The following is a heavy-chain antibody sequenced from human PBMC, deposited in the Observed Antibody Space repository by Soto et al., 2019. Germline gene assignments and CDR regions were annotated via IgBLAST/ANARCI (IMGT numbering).Heavy chain of an antibody. J-gene: IGHJ6*02. V-gene: IGHV1-3*01. CDR2: INAGNGNT. CDR1: GYSFTSYA. D-gene: IGHD2-2*01. Sequence: ASVKVSCKASGYSFTSYAIYWVRQAPGQRLEWMGWINAGNGNTKYSQKLQGRVTFTGDTSASTAHMELSSLRSEDTAVYFCARGVENIVVVLDVFGYYGMDVRG. CDR3: ARGVENIVVVLDVFGYYGMDV.